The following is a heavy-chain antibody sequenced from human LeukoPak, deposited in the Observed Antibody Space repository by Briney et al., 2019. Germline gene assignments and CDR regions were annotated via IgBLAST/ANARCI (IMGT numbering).Heavy chain of an antibody. V-gene: IGHV3-21*01. D-gene: IGHD3-10*01. J-gene: IGHJ4*02. CDR2: ISSSSSYI. Sequence: GGSLRLSCAASGFTFSSYSMNWVGHAPGKGLEGVSSISSSSSYIHYADSVKGRFTISRDNAKNSLYLQMNSLRAEDTAVYYCARGAMVRGVIMGPFDYWGQGTLVTVSS. CDR1: GFTFSSYS. CDR3: ARGAMVRGVIMGPFDY.